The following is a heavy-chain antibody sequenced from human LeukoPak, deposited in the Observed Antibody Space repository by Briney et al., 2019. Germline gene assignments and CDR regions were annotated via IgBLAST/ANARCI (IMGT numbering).Heavy chain of an antibody. CDR3: YITMVPRKSFHH. Sequence: SETLSLTCAVSGYSISSGYYWGWIRQPPGKGLEWIGSIYHSGSTYYNPSLKSRVTISVDTSKNQFSLKLSSVTAADTAVYYCYITMVPRKSFHHWGQGTLATVSS. V-gene: IGHV4-38-2*01. J-gene: IGHJ1*01. CDR2: IYHSGST. D-gene: IGHD3-10*01. CDR1: GYSISSGYY.